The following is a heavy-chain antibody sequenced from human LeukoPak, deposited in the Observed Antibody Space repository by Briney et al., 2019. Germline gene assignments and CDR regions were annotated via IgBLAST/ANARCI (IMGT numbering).Heavy chain of an antibody. Sequence: PGRSLRLSCAASGFTFDDYAMHWVRQAPGEGLEWVSGISWNSGSIGYADSVKGRFTISRDNAKNSLYLQMNSLRAEDTALYYCAKDFIAVAAWYYFDYWGQGTLVTVSS. CDR2: ISWNSGSI. V-gene: IGHV3-9*01. CDR1: GFTFDDYA. CDR3: AKDFIAVAAWYYFDY. D-gene: IGHD6-19*01. J-gene: IGHJ4*02.